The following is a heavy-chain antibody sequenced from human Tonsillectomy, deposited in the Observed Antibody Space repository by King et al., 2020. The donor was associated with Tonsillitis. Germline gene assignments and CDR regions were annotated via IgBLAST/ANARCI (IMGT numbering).Heavy chain of an antibody. CDR2: LYYSGST. J-gene: IGHJ4*02. V-gene: IGHV4-59*11. CDR3: AGTRSSAFYYDF. D-gene: IGHD6-19*01. CDR1: GGSISSHH. Sequence: MQLQESGPGLVKPSETLSLTCTVSGGSISSHHWSWVRQSPGKGLEWIGYLYYSGSTKYNPSLKSRVTISGDTAKNQFSLKLASVTAADTAVYYCAGTRSSAFYYDFWGQGSLVTVSS.